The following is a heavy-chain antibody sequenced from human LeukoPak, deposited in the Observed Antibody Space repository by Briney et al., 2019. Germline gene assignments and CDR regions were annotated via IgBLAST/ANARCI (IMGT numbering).Heavy chain of an antibody. J-gene: IGHJ6*02. CDR1: GGYISSHY. Sequence: PSETLSLTCTVSGGYISSHYWSWIRQPPGKGLEWIGYIYYSGSPNYNPSLKSRATISVDTSKNQFSLKLSSVTAADTAVYYCARRNIRAEGGYYYYGMDVWGQGTTVTVSS. D-gene: IGHD2-2*01. V-gene: IGHV4-59*08. CDR3: ARRNIRAEGGYYYYGMDV. CDR2: IYYSGSP.